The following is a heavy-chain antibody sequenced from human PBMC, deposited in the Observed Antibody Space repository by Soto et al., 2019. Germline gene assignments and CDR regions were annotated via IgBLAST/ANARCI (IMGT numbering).Heavy chain of an antibody. V-gene: IGHV4-39*07. CDR3: ARDRGRHIAAAPHFDY. Sequence: SETLSLTCTVSGGSISSSSYYWGWIRQPPGKGLEWIGSIYYSGSTYYNPSLKSRVTISVDTSKNQFSLKLSSVTAADTAVYYCARDRGRHIAAAPHFDYWGQGTLVTVSS. D-gene: IGHD6-13*01. J-gene: IGHJ4*02. CDR2: IYYSGST. CDR1: GGSISSSSYY.